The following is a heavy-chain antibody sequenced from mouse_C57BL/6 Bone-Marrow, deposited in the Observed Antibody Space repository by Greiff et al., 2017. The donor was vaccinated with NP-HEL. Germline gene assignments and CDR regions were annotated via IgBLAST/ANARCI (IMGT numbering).Heavy chain of an antibody. J-gene: IGHJ3*01. CDR1: GYTFTSYW. CDR2: IYPGNSDT. Sequence: EVKLVESGTVLARPGASVKMSCKTSGYTFTSYWMHWVKQRPGQGLEWIGAIYPGNSDTSYNQKFKGKAKLTAVTSASTAYMELSSLTNEDSAVYYCTRSYDYVLAWFAYWGQGTLVTVSA. D-gene: IGHD2-4*01. V-gene: IGHV1-5*01. CDR3: TRSYDYVLAWFAY.